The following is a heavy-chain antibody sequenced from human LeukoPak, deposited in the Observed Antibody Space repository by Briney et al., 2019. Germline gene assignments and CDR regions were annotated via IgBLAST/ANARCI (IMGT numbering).Heavy chain of an antibody. CDR2: TNHSGST. CDR3: ARGLVRRPFDY. J-gene: IGHJ4*02. CDR1: GGSFSGYY. V-gene: IGHV4-34*01. Sequence: SETLSLTCAVYGGSFSGYYWSWIRQPPGKGLEWIGETNHSGSTNYNPSLKSRVTISVDTSKNQFSLKLSSVTAADTAVYYCARGLVRRPFDYWGQGTLVTVSP.